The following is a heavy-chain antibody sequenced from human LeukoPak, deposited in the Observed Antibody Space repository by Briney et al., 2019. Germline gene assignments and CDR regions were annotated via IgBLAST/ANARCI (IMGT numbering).Heavy chain of an antibody. CDR2: IYSGGST. Sequence: GGSLRLSCAASGFTVSGNYMTWVRQAPGKGLEWVSVIYSGGSTDYADSVKGRFTISRDNSKNTLYLQMNTLRAEDTAVYYCARDREYQLLWGEFSRSDYYYYYMDVWGKGTTVTVSS. CDR1: GFTVSGNY. J-gene: IGHJ6*03. V-gene: IGHV3-53*01. CDR3: ARDREYQLLWGEFSRSDYYYYYMDV. D-gene: IGHD2-2*01.